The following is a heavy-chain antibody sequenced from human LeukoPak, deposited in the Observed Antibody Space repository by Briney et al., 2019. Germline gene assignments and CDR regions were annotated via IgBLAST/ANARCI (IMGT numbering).Heavy chain of an antibody. CDR2: IYSGGST. Sequence: GGSLRLSCAASGFTVSSNYMSWVRQAPGKGLEWVSVIYSGGSTYYADSVKGRFTISRDNAKNSLYLQMNGLRAEDTAVYYCARARGRPYTRLDPWGQGTLVTVSS. D-gene: IGHD1-14*01. V-gene: IGHV3-53*01. CDR1: GFTVSSNY. J-gene: IGHJ5*02. CDR3: ARARGRPYTRLDP.